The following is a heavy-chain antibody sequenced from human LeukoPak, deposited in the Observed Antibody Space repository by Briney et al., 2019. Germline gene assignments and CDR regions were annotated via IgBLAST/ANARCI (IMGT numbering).Heavy chain of an antibody. Sequence: SETLSLTCTVSGGSISSYYWSWIRQPPGKGLEWIVYIYYSGSTNYNPSLKSRVTISVDTSKNQFSLKLSSVTAADTAVYYCARVAPIYYYYYGMDVWGQGTTVTVSS. CDR1: GGSISSYY. CDR3: ARVAPIYYYYYGMDV. J-gene: IGHJ6*02. V-gene: IGHV4-59*01. D-gene: IGHD2-15*01. CDR2: IYYSGST.